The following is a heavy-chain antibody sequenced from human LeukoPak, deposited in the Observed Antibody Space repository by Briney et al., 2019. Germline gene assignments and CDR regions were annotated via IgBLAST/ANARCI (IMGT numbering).Heavy chain of an antibody. V-gene: IGHV1-2*06. CDR2: INPNSGGT. J-gene: IGHJ4*02. Sequence: ASVEVSCKASGYTFTGYYMHRARQAPGQGLEWMGRINPNSGGTNYAQKFQGRVTMTRDTSISTAYMELSRLRSDDTAVYYCARDVVGADSYWGQGTLVTVSS. D-gene: IGHD1-26*01. CDR3: ARDVVGADSY. CDR1: GYTFTGYY.